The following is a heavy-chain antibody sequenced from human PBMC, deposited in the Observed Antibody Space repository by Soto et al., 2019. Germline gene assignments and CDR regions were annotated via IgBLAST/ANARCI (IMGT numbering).Heavy chain of an antibody. CDR2: FDPEDGET. CDR1: GYTLTELS. J-gene: IGHJ4*02. V-gene: IGHV1-24*01. D-gene: IGHD3-3*01. CDR3: ATGTQRPTIFGVVIIGEGRADFDY. Sequence: ASVKVSCKVSGYTLTELSMHWVRQAPGKGLEWMGGFDPEDGETIYAQKFQGRVTMTEDTSQDTAYMELSSLGSEDTAVYYCATGTQRPTIFGVVIIGEGRADFDYWGQGTLVTVSS.